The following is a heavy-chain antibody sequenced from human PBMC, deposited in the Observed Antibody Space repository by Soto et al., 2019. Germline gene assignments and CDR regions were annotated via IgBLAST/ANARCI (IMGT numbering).Heavy chain of an antibody. CDR3: ARQSLSGSYYH. V-gene: IGHV4-39*01. D-gene: IGHD1-26*01. Sequence: QLQLQESGPGLVKPSETLSLTCTVSGDSIGSSDYYWAWIRQPPGKGLEWIATIYYSGTTTFYNPSLKSRVSISLDTSKNQLSLKVISVTAADTAVYFCARQSLSGSYYHWGQGALVTVSS. J-gene: IGHJ4*02. CDR2: IYYSGTTT. CDR1: GDSIGSSDYY.